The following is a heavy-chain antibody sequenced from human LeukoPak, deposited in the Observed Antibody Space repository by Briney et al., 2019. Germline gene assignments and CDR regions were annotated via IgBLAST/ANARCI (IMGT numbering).Heavy chain of an antibody. J-gene: IGHJ4*02. Sequence: GGSLRLSCAASGFTFSSYAMSWVRQAPGKGLEWVSAISGSGGSTYYADSVKGRFTISRDNAKNSLYLQMNSLRAEDTAVYYCARPDSSSWSFDYWGQGTLVTVSS. D-gene: IGHD6-13*01. CDR2: ISGSGGST. V-gene: IGHV3-23*01. CDR3: ARPDSSSWSFDY. CDR1: GFTFSSYA.